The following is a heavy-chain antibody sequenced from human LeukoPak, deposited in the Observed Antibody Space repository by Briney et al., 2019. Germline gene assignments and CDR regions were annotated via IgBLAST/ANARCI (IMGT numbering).Heavy chain of an antibody. V-gene: IGHV3-7*03. CDR3: AREPSGDYFDY. CDR2: IKQDGSDK. D-gene: IGHD4-17*01. Sequence: GGSLRLSCAASEFTFSSYWMSWVRQAPGKGLEWVANIKQDGSDKYYVDSVKGRFTISRDSAKTLLYLQINSLRAEDTAVYYCAREPSGDYFDYWGQGTLVTVSS. CDR1: EFTFSSYW. J-gene: IGHJ4*02.